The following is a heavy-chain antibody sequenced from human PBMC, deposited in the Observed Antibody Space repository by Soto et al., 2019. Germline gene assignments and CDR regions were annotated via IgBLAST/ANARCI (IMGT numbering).Heavy chain of an antibody. CDR1: GFTFSYYW. Sequence: EVQLVESGGGLVRPGGSLRLSCAASGFTFSYYWMHWVRQAPGKGLVWVSRIHSDGSSTTYADFVKGRFIISRDNARNTVDXQXXSVRVEDTAVYYXARGDRGAFDLWGQGTVVTVSS. D-gene: IGHD1-26*01. CDR2: IHSDGSST. V-gene: IGHV3-74*01. CDR3: ARGDRGAFDL. J-gene: IGHJ3*01.